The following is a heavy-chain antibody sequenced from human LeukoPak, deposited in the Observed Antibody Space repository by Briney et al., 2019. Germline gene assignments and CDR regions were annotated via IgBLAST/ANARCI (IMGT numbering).Heavy chain of an antibody. V-gene: IGHV4-39*07. Sequence: PSQTLSLTCTVSGGSISSSSYYWGWIRQPPGKGLEWIGSIYYSGSTYYNPSLKSRVTISVDTSKNQFSLKLSSVTAADTAVYYCARDHWGREIYYFDYWGQGTLVTVSS. CDR2: IYYSGST. J-gene: IGHJ4*02. CDR3: ARDHWGREIYYFDY. CDR1: GGSISSSSYY. D-gene: IGHD3-16*01.